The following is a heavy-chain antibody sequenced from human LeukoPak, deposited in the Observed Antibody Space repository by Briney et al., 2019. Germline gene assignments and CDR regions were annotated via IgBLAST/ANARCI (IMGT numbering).Heavy chain of an antibody. Sequence: GGSLRLSCAASGFTFSSYGMHWVRQAPGKGLEWVAVISYDGSNKYYADSVKGRFTISRDNSKNTLYLQMNSLRAEDTAVYYCARSSSGHAFDIWGQGTMVTVSS. CDR2: ISYDGSNK. V-gene: IGHV3-30*03. D-gene: IGHD6-19*01. CDR1: GFTFSSYG. CDR3: ARSSSGHAFDI. J-gene: IGHJ3*02.